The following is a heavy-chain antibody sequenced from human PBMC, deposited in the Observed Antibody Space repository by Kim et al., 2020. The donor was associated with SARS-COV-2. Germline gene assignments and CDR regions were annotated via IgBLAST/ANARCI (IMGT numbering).Heavy chain of an antibody. V-gene: IGHV3-74*01. Sequence: GGSLRLSCAASGFTFRTYWMHWVRQAPGRGLVWVSRINGDGTLITYTDSVKGRFTFSRVNAKNTLNLQMNSLRAEDTAIYYGASGVGSNWGQGTLGCVSS. D-gene: IGHD1-26*01. CDR2: INGDGTLI. J-gene: IGHJ4*02. CDR1: GFTFRTYW. CDR3: ASGVGSN.